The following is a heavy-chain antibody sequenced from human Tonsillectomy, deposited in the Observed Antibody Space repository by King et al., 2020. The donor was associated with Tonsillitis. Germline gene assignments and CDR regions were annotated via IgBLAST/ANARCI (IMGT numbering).Heavy chain of an antibody. CDR2: ISSSSSYT. CDR3: ARTATDYYYYYYMDV. J-gene: IGHJ6*03. CDR1: GFTFSDYY. Sequence: VQLVESGGGLVKPGGSLRLSCAASGFTFSDYYMSWIRQAPGKGLEWVSYISSSSSYTNYADSVKGRFTTSRDNAKNSLYLQMNSLRAEDTAVYYCARTATDYYYYYYMDVWGTGTTVTVSS. V-gene: IGHV3-11*05. D-gene: IGHD2-15*01.